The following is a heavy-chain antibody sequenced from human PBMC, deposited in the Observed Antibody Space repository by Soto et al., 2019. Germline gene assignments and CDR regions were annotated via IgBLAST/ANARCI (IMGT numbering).Heavy chain of an antibody. D-gene: IGHD6-19*01. CDR2: IFPGDSDT. J-gene: IGHJ4*02. CDR3: ARHGSSGWYDKFDY. V-gene: IGHV5-51*01. CDR1: GYSFTTYW. Sequence: GESLKISCQFSGYSFTTYWIGWVRQMPGKGPEWMGIIFPGDSDTRYSPSFQGQVTISVDTSINTAYLQWSSLKASDSAMYYCARHGSSGWYDKFDYWGQGTLVTVSS.